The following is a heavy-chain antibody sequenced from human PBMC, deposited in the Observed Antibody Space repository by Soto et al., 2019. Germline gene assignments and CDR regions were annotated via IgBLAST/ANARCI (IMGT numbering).Heavy chain of an antibody. CDR1: GYSFTTYW. J-gene: IGHJ5*02. V-gene: IGHV5-10-1*01. D-gene: IGHD3-16*01. CDR2: IDPSDSYT. CDR3: ARGGQDWFDP. Sequence: EVQLVQSGAEVKKPGESLRISCKGSGYSFTTYWISWVRQMPGKGLEWMGWIDPSDSYTNYSPSFQGNVTISAAKSISTAYLQWSSLKASDTAMYYCARGGQDWFDPWGQGTLVTVSS.